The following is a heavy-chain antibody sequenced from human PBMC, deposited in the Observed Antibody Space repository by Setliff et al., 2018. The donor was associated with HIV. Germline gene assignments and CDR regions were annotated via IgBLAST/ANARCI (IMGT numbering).Heavy chain of an antibody. V-gene: IGHV1-69*05. J-gene: IGHJ6*03. CDR3: ARVYDSSGYYHRWEYYYYMDV. CDR2: IIPIFGTA. Sequence: ASVKVSCKVSGGTFSSYAISWVRQAPGQGLEWMGGIIPIFGTANYAQKFQGRVTITTDESTSTAYMELSSLRSEDTAVYYCARVYDSSGYYHRWEYYYYMDVWGKGTTVTVSS. D-gene: IGHD3-22*01. CDR1: GGTFSSYA.